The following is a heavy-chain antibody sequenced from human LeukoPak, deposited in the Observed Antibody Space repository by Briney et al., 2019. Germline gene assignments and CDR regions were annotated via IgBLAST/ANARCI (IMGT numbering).Heavy chain of an antibody. CDR2: IYYSGST. CDR3: ASTHMSGSYPRVDY. D-gene: IGHD1-26*01. CDR1: GGSISSSSYY. Sequence: PSETLSLTCTVSGGSISSSSYYWGWIRQPPGKGLEWIGSIYYSGSTYYNPSLKSRVTISVDTSKNQFSLKLSSVTAADTAVYYCASTHMSGSYPRVDYWGQGTLVTVSS. J-gene: IGHJ4*02. V-gene: IGHV4-39*01.